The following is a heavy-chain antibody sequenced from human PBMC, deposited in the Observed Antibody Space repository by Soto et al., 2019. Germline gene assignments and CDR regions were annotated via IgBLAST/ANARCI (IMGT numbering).Heavy chain of an antibody. CDR1: GFTFSSYS. CDR2: ISSSSSYI. CDR3: AILRVVPAAMEDYYYYYGMDV. V-gene: IGHV3-21*01. J-gene: IGHJ6*02. Sequence: EVQLVESGGGLVKPGGSLRLSCAASGFTFSSYSMNWVRQAPGKGLEWVSSISSSSSYIYYADSVKGRFTISRDNAKNSLYLQMNRLRAEDTAVYYCAILRVVPAAMEDYYYYYGMDVWGQGTTVTVSS. D-gene: IGHD2-2*01.